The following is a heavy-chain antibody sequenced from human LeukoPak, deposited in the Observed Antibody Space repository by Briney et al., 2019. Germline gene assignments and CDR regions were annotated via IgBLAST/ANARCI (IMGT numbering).Heavy chain of an antibody. CDR3: ARGDNDYGDYEYFQH. J-gene: IGHJ1*01. Sequence: PSETLSLTCAVSGGSFSGFRWHWIRQPPGKGPEWIGEINHSGGTTYNPSLKSRVTMSVDTSKNQFSLKLSSATAADTAVYYCARGDNDYGDYEYFQHWGQGTLVTVSS. V-gene: IGHV4-34*01. CDR2: INHSGGT. CDR1: GGSFSGFR. D-gene: IGHD4-17*01.